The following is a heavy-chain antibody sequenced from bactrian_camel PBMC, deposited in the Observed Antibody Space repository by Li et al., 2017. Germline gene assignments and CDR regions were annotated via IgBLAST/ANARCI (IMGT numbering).Heavy chain of an antibody. CDR2: IYTGGGDE. CDR3: AAGWSFGVGTLLRRHYNY. CDR1: EYTYKSNC. J-gene: IGHJ4*01. D-gene: IGHD3*01. Sequence: VQLVESGGGSEQAGGSMTLACSTSEYTYKSNCLAWFRQSPGNQREGIAAIYTGGGDEHYAESVKGRFTISQDNAKNMVYLQVNSLKAEDTAMYYCAAGWSFGVGTLLRRHYNYWGQGTQVTVS. V-gene: IGHV3S1*01.